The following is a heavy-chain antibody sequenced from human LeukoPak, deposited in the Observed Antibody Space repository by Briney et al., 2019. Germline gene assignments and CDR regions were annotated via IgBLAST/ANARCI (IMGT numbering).Heavy chain of an antibody. Sequence: PGGSLRLSCAASGFTFSSYAMHWVRQAPGKGLEWVAVISYDGSNKYYADSVKGRFTISRDNSKNTLYLQMNSLRAEDTAVYYCAKYKRVPFTNQYNYYDSSGSLDYWGQGTLVTVSS. CDR3: AKYKRVPFTNQYNYYDSSGSLDY. CDR1: GFTFSSYA. J-gene: IGHJ4*02. V-gene: IGHV3-30-3*02. D-gene: IGHD3-22*01. CDR2: ISYDGSNK.